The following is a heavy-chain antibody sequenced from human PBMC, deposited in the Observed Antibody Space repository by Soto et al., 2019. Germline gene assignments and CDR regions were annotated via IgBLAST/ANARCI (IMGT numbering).Heavy chain of an antibody. V-gene: IGHV3-23*01. CDR1: GFTFSSYA. D-gene: IGHD4-17*01. J-gene: IGHJ1*01. CDR2: ISGSGGST. Sequence: EVQLLESGGGLVQPGGSLRLSGAASGFTFSSYAMSWVRQAPGKGLEWVSAISGSGGSTYYADSVKGRFTISRDNSKNTLYLQMNSLRAEDTAVYYCASTVTSRLIYFQHWGQGTLVTVSS. CDR3: ASTVTSRLIYFQH.